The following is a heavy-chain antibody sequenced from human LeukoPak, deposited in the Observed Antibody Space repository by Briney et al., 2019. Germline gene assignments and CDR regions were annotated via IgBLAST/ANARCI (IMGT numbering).Heavy chain of an antibody. CDR3: ARGGVYSSGWYFDK. Sequence: SETLSLTCTVSGYSISSGYYWGWIRQPPGKGLEWIGSIYHSGSTYYNPSLKSRVTISVDTSKNQFSLKLSSVTAADTAVYHCARGGVYSSGWYFDKWGQGTLVTVSS. CDR2: IYHSGST. V-gene: IGHV4-38-2*02. J-gene: IGHJ4*02. D-gene: IGHD6-19*01. CDR1: GYSISSGYY.